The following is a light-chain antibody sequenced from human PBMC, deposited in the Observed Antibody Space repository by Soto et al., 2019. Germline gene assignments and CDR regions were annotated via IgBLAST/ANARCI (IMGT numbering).Light chain of an antibody. Sequence: DIQMTQSPSSLSASVGDRVTITCRASQGIRKDLAWYQQKPGKAPKRLINAATSVQSGVPSRFSGSGSGTEFTLTISSLQPEDFATYYCLQHNSYPWTFGQGTKVDIK. CDR2: AAT. CDR3: LQHNSYPWT. CDR1: QGIRKD. J-gene: IGKJ1*01. V-gene: IGKV1-17*01.